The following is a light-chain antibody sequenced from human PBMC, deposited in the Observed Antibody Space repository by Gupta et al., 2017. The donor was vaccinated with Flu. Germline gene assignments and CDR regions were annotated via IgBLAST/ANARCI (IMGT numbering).Light chain of an antibody. J-gene: IGKJ1*01. CDR2: AAS. V-gene: IGKV3-11*01. CDR1: QSVSSY. CDR3: HHRSVLRT. Sequence: DIVFTQSPATLSLSPGEISTRSCRASQSVSSYLAWYQQKPGQAPRLIIYAASNCAIGITDRFSGCGNVKDFTLTSRRRGYEDFAVYYVHHRSVLRTFGQGTKVEIK.